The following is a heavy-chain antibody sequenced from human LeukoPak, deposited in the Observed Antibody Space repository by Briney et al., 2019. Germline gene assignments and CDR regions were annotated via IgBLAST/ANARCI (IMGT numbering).Heavy chain of an antibody. Sequence: GGSLRLSCAASGNMFSDYYMSWMRQAPGKGLEWVADINSSGSTIHYADSVKGRFTISRDNAKNSLYLQMNSLRLEDTAVYYCARDLIEWSFYYYMDVWGKGTTVTVSS. D-gene: IGHD3-3*01. CDR3: ARDLIEWSFYYYMDV. CDR2: INSSGSTI. J-gene: IGHJ6*03. V-gene: IGHV3-11*04. CDR1: GNMFSDYY.